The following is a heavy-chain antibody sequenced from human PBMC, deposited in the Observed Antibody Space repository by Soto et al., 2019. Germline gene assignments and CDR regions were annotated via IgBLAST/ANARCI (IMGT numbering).Heavy chain of an antibody. Sequence: ASVKVSCKASGYTFTSYGISWVRQAPGQGLEWMGWISAYNGNTKYSQKFQARVTITRDTSASTSYMQLSRLRSEDTAVYYCARDRGGYCSGGSCSEAWFDPWGQGTLVTVPQ. CDR3: ARDRGGYCSGGSCSEAWFDP. V-gene: IGHV1-18*01. D-gene: IGHD2-15*01. J-gene: IGHJ5*02. CDR2: ISAYNGNT. CDR1: GYTFTSYG.